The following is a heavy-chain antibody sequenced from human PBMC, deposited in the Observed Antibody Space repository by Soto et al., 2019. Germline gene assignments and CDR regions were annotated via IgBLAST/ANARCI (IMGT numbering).Heavy chain of an antibody. CDR3: ARDKINWNDANWFDP. D-gene: IGHD1-20*01. CDR2: IYYSGST. CDR1: GGSISSGGYY. V-gene: IGHV4-31*03. Sequence: SETLSLTCTVSGGSISSGGYYWSWIRQHPGKGLEWIGYIYYSGSTYYNPSLKSRVTISVDTSKNQFSLKLSSVTAADTAVYYCARDKINWNDANWFDPWGQGTLVTVSS. J-gene: IGHJ5*02.